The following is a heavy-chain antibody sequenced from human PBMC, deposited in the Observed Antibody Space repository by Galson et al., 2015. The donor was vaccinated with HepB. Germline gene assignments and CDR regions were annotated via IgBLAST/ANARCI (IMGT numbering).Heavy chain of an antibody. CDR1: GYTFTSYA. CDR2: INAGNGNT. J-gene: IGHJ6*02. D-gene: IGHD3-9*01. V-gene: IGHV1-3*01. Sequence: SVKVSCKASGYTFTSYAMHWVRQAPGQRLQWMGWINAGNGNTKYSQKFQGRVTITRDTSASTAYMELSSLRSEDTAVYYCARDMDYDILTGYSMDVWGQGTTVTVSS. CDR3: ARDMDYDILTGYSMDV.